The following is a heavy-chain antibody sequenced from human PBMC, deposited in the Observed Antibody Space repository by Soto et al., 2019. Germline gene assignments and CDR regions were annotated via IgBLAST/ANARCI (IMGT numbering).Heavy chain of an antibody. Sequence: EVQLLESGGGLVQPGGSLRLSCAASGCTFSSFAMNWVRQAPGKGLEWVSGVSGGGDATFYADSVKGRFTISRVQSTNTLYLHMNSLRAEDTAVYYCVRKIVGTTTSGAYWYFDVWGRGTLVTVSS. D-gene: IGHD1-26*01. V-gene: IGHV3-23*01. CDR2: VSGGGDAT. CDR1: GCTFSSFA. J-gene: IGHJ2*01. CDR3: VRKIVGTTTSGAYWYFDV.